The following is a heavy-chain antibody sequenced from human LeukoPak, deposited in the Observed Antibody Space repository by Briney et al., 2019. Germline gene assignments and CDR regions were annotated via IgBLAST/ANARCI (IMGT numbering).Heavy chain of an antibody. J-gene: IGHJ4*02. CDR3: ASSYRLENDY. D-gene: IGHD1-1*01. V-gene: IGHV3-74*01. Sequence: GGSLRLSCAASAFTLSSYWMHWVRQAPGKGLVWVSRINSDGSSTSYADSVKGRFTISRDNAKNTLYLQMNSLRAEDTAVYYCASSYRLENDYWGQGTLVTVSS. CDR1: AFTLSSYW. CDR2: INSDGSST.